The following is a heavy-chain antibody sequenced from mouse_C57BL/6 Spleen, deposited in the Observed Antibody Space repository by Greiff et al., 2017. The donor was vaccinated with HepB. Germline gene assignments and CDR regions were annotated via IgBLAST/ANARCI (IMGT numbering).Heavy chain of an antibody. CDR1: GYTFTSYW. CDR3: TRDYGSSYRFAY. V-gene: IGHV1-5*01. J-gene: IGHJ3*01. D-gene: IGHD1-1*01. CDR2: IYPGNSDT. Sequence: EVQRVESGTVLARPGASVKMSCKTSGYTFTSYWMHWVKQRPGQGLEWIGAIYPGNSDTSYNQKFKGKAKLTAVTSASTAYMELSSLTNEDSAVYYCTRDYGSSYRFAYWGQGTLVTVSA.